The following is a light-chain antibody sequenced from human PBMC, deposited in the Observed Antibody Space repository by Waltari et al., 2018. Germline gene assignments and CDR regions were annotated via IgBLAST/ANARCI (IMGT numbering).Light chain of an antibody. CDR1: EDISIW. J-gene: IGKJ5*01. CDR2: AAS. V-gene: IGKV1-12*01. CDR3: QHTYTFPIT. Sequence: DIQMTQSPSSVSASVGDRVTMTCRASEDISIWLAWFQQKPGMAPKFLIYAASILESGVPSRVSGNGSGTDFALSISGLQPEDFATYFCQHTYTFPITFGQGTRLDIK.